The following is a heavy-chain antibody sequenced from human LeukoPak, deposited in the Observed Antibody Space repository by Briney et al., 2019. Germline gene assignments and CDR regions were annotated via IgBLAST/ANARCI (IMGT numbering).Heavy chain of an antibody. CDR3: ARGVRGGSSGYYYVPYYYYYMDV. Sequence: SETLSLTCTVSGGSISSGSYYWRWIRQPAGTGLEWIGRIYTSGSTNYNPSLKSRVTISVDTSKNQFSLKLSSVTAADTAVYYCARGVRGGSSGYYYVPYYYYYMDVWGKGTTVTISS. J-gene: IGHJ6*03. CDR1: GGSISSGSYY. V-gene: IGHV4-61*02. CDR2: IYTSGST. D-gene: IGHD3-22*01.